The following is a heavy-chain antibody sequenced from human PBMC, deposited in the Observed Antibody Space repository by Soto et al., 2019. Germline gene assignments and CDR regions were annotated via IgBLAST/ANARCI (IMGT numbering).Heavy chain of an antibody. CDR2: ISGSGNSI. CDR3: ARDVTLVRDHDAFDI. V-gene: IGHV3-21*01. Sequence: EVQLVESGGGLVKPGGSLRLSCAASGFTFSSYSMNWVRQAPGKGLEWVSSISGSGNSIYSADSVKGRFTFSRDNAKNSLYLQMNNLRAEDTAVYYCARDVTLVRDHDAFDIWGQGTMVTVSS. J-gene: IGHJ3*02. D-gene: IGHD1-1*01. CDR1: GFTFSSYS.